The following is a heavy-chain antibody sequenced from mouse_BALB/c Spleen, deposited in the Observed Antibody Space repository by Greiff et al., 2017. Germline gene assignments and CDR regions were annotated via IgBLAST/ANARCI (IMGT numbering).Heavy chain of an antibody. V-gene: IGHV5-17*02. CDR2: ISSGSSTI. CDR1: GFTFSSFG. CDR3: ARNDGYLAY. J-gene: IGHJ3*01. Sequence: DVMLVESGGGLVQPGGSRKLSCAASGFTFSSFGMHWVRQAPEKGLEWVAYISSGSSTIYYADTVKGRFTISRDNPKNTLFLQMTSLRSEDTAMYYCARNDGYLAYWGQGTLVTVSA. D-gene: IGHD2-3*01.